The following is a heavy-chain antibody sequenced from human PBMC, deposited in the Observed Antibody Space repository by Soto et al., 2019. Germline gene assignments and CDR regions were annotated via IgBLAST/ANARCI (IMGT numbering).Heavy chain of an antibody. CDR3: ARHVSAAALVPGFDY. CDR2: IDPSDSYT. J-gene: IGHJ4*02. Sequence: PGDSLKISCKGSGYSFTSYWISWVRQMPGKGLEWMGRIDPSDSYTNYSPSFQGHVTISADKSISTAYLQWSSLKASDTAMYYCARHVSAAALVPGFDYWGQGTLVTVSS. CDR1: GYSFTSYW. V-gene: IGHV5-10-1*01. D-gene: IGHD6-13*01.